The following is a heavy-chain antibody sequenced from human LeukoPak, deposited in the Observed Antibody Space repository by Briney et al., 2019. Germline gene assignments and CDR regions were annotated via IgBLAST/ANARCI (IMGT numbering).Heavy chain of an antibody. CDR3: AKDIHPIVVVTVDY. CDR1: GFTFSSYG. J-gene: IGHJ4*02. D-gene: IGHD2-21*02. Sequence: PGGSLRLSCAASGFTFSSYGMHWVRQAPGKGLEWVADISYDGSNKYYADSVKGRFTISRDNSKNTLYLQMNSLRAEDTAVYYCAKDIHPIVVVTVDYWGQGTLVTVSS. CDR2: ISYDGSNK. V-gene: IGHV3-30*18.